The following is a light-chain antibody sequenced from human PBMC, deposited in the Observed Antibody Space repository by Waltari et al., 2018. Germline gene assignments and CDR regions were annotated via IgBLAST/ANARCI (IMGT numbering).Light chain of an antibody. J-gene: IGLJ3*02. V-gene: IGLV2-14*03. CDR2: DVN. CDR3: SSYTSSNTWV. CDR1: STDVGGYDY. Sequence: QSALTQPASVSGSPGQTITISCTGGSTDVGGYDYVSWFQQPPGTDPKLIIYDVNIRPPGISAPFSGSKSGNTASLTISGLQADDESDYHCSSYTSSNTWVFGGGTRLTVL.